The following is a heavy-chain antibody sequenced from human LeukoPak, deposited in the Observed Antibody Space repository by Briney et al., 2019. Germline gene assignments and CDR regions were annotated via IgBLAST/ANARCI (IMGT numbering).Heavy chain of an antibody. CDR3: ARTTYYYGSGSYPADY. CDR2: ISAYNGNT. D-gene: IGHD3-10*01. J-gene: IGHJ4*02. Sequence: ASVKVSCKASGYTFTSYGISWVRQAPGQGLERMGWISAYNGNTNYAQKLQGRATMTTDTSTSTAYMELRSLRSDDTAVYYCARTTYYYGSGSYPADYWGQGTLVTVSS. CDR1: GYTFTSYG. V-gene: IGHV1-18*01.